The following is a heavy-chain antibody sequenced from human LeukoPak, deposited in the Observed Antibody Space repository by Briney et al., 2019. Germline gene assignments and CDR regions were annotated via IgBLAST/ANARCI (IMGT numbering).Heavy chain of an antibody. D-gene: IGHD3-10*01. Sequence: GASVKVSCKASGGTFSSYAISWVRQAPGQGLEWMGGIIPIFGTANYAQKFQGRVTITADKSTSTAYMELSSLRSEDTAVYYCARDRGKLWSPAEAFDYWGQGTLVTVSS. CDR3: ARDRGKLWSPAEAFDY. V-gene: IGHV1-69*06. CDR1: GGTFSSYA. CDR2: IIPIFGTA. J-gene: IGHJ4*02.